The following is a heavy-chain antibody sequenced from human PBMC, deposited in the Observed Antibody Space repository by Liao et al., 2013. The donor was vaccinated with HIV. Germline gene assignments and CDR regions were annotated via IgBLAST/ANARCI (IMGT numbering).Heavy chain of an antibody. J-gene: IGHJ4*02. Sequence: QVQLQESGPGLVKPSETLSLTCTVSGGSISSYYWSWIRQPAGKGLEWIGHIYYSGSTNYNPSLRSRVTMSIDTSKNQFSLKLNSVSAADTAVYYCARGRTVITMIVVVTAPFDYWGQGTLVSVSS. CDR1: GGSISSYY. CDR3: ARGRTVITMIVVVTAPFDY. CDR2: IYYSGST. V-gene: IGHV4-4*07. D-gene: IGHD3-22*01.